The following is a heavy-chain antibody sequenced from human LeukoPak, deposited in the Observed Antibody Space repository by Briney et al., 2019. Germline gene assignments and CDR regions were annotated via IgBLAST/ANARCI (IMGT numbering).Heavy chain of an antibody. CDR3: AKGTIFGVVKGYGMDV. CDR1: GFTFSSYA. J-gene: IGHJ6*02. CDR2: ISGSGGST. Sequence: PGGSLRLSCAASGFTFSSYAMSWVRQAPGKGLEWVSAISGSGGSTYYADSVKGRFTIPRDNSKNTLYLQMNSLRAEDTAVYYCAKGTIFGVVKGYGMDVWGQGTTVTVSS. D-gene: IGHD3-3*01. V-gene: IGHV3-23*01.